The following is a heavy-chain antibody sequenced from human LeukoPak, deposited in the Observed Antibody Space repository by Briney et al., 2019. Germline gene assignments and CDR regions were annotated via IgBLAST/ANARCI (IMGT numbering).Heavy chain of an antibody. D-gene: IGHD5-24*01. CDR1: GFTFSSYA. J-gene: IGHJ5*02. V-gene: IGHV3-23*01. CDR3: IRDFRSADL. Sequence: GGSLRLSCAASGFTFSSYAMSWVRQAPGKGLEWVSAISGSGGSTYYADSVKGRFTISRDNSKNTVYLEMNSLSVEDTATYYCIRDFRSADLWGQGTLVTVTS. CDR2: ISGSGGST.